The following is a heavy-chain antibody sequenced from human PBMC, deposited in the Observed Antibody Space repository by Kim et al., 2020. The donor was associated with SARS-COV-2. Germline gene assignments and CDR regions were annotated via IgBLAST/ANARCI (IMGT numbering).Heavy chain of an antibody. D-gene: IGHD3-22*01. CDR3: ARDDYDSSGYDWFDP. Sequence: AEAVKGRFNISRDNSQNTLYRQMNSLKAEETAVYYCARDDYDSSGYDWFDPWGQGTLVTVSS. V-gene: IGHV3-30*07. J-gene: IGHJ5*02.